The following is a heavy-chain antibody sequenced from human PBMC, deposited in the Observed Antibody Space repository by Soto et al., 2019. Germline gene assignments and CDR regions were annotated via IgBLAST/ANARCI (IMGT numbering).Heavy chain of an antibody. CDR3: ARRANFYSSGWYLPGGHYYYYMDV. V-gene: IGHV4-34*01. D-gene: IGHD6-19*01. J-gene: IGHJ6*03. CDR1: GGSFSGYY. Sequence: SETLSLTCAVYGGSFSGYYWSWIRQPPGKGLEWIGEINHSGSTNYNPSLKSRVTISVDTSKNQFSLKLSSVTAADTAVYYCARRANFYSSGWYLPGGHYYYYMDVWGKGTTVTVSS. CDR2: INHSGST.